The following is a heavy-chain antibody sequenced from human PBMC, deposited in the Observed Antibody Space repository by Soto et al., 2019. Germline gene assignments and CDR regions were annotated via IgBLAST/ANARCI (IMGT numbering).Heavy chain of an antibody. V-gene: IGHV3-30*18. CDR2: ISYDGSNK. CDR1: GFTFSSYG. D-gene: IGHD2-21*01. Sequence: QVQLVESGGGVVQPGRSLSLSCAASGFTFSSYGMHWVRQAPGKGLEWVAVISYDGSNKYYEDSVKGRFTISRDNSKNTLYMQMNSLRAEDTAVYYCAKDLEGVMSLFHDYGVDVWGQGTKVTVSS. J-gene: IGHJ6*02. CDR3: AKDLEGVMSLFHDYGVDV.